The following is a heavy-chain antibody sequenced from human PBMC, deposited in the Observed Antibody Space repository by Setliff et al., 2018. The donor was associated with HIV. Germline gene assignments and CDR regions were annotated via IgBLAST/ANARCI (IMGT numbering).Heavy chain of an antibody. J-gene: IGHJ1*01. CDR2: IQTSEGT. D-gene: IGHD3-10*02. Sequence: PSETLSLTCTVSGGSISTDYWTWVRQSAGKGLEWIGRIQTSEGTKYNPSLNSRVTVSIDTPKNQFSLDLTSVTAADTAVYYCARSGSYVGPIQHWGQGTLVTVSS. CDR1: GGSISTDY. CDR3: ARSGSYVGPIQH. V-gene: IGHV4-4*07.